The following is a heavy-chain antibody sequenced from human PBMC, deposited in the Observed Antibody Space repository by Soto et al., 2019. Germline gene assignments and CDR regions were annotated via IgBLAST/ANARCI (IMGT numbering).Heavy chain of an antibody. J-gene: IGHJ6*02. Sequence: GGSLRLSCAASGFTFSSYAMSWVRQAPGKGLEWVSAISGSGGSTYYADSVKGRFTISRDNSKNTLYLQMNSLRAEDTAVYYCAKELRRGQWLVRYGMDVWGQGTTVTVSS. CDR1: GFTFSSYA. CDR2: ISGSGGST. V-gene: IGHV3-23*01. D-gene: IGHD6-19*01. CDR3: AKELRRGQWLVRYGMDV.